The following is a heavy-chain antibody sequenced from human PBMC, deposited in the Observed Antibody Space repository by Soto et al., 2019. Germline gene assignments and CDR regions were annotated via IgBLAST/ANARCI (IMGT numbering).Heavy chain of an antibody. D-gene: IGHD1-1*01. CDR1: GGSISSYY. Sequence: SATLSLTCTVSGGSISSYYWSWIRQSAGKGLEWIGRIYATCTTDYNPSLKSRVMMSVDTSKKQFSLKLRSVTAADTAVYYCVRDGTKTLRDWFDPWGQGISVTV. J-gene: IGHJ5*02. CDR3: VRDGTKTLRDWFDP. V-gene: IGHV4-4*07. CDR2: IYATCTT.